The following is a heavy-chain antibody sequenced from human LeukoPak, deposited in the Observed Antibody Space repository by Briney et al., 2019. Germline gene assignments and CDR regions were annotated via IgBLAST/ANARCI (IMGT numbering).Heavy chain of an antibody. CDR3: ARRAYSAAYWKHFDY. D-gene: IGHD1-1*01. CDR1: GGSISSSSDY. V-gene: IGHV4-39*01. CDR2: IYYHENT. Sequence: SGTLSLTCTVSGGSISSSSDYWGWIRQAPGKGLEWIGSIYYHENTYYNSSLKSRVTISVDTSKNQFSLKLNSVTAADTAVYFCARRAYSAAYWKHFDYWGQGTLVTVSS. J-gene: IGHJ4*02.